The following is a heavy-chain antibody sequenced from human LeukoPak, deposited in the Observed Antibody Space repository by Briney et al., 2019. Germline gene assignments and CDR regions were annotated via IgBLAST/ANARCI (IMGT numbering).Heavy chain of an antibody. CDR1: GYTVTSYY. CDR3: AREKWYYYDSSGYYRRIYYYHSMDV. Sequence: ASVKLSCKASGYTVTSYYMHWLRQAPGQGLGWRGIINPSVGSTSYAQKFQGRVTMTKDTSTSTVYMELSSLRSEDTAVYYCAREKWYYYDSSGYYRRIYYYHSMDVWGQGTTVTVSS. CDR2: INPSVGST. J-gene: IGHJ6*02. D-gene: IGHD3-22*01. V-gene: IGHV1-46*01.